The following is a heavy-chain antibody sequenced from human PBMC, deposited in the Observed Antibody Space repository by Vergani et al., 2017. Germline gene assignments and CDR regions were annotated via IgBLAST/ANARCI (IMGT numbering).Heavy chain of an antibody. D-gene: IGHD3-16*02. CDR2: IYYSGST. J-gene: IGHJ4*02. Sequence: QVQLQESGPGLVKPSETLSLTCTVSGGSISSYYWSWIRQPPGKGLEWIGYIYYSGSTNYNPSLKSRVTISVDTSKNRFSLKLSSVTAADTAVYYCARVGYDDVWGSYRSYYFDYWGQGTLVTVSS. CDR1: GGSISSYY. V-gene: IGHV4-59*01. CDR3: ARVGYDDVWGSYRSYYFDY.